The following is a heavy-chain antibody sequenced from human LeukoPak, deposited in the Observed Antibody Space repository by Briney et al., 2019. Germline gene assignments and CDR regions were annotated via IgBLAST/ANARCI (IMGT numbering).Heavy chain of an antibody. J-gene: IGHJ3*02. CDR1: GGSISSYY. D-gene: IGHD5-12*01. CDR3: ARVNWSGYDFRGAFDI. Sequence: SETLSLTCTVSGGSISSYYWSWTRQPPGKGLEWIGFIYDSGSTNYNPSLKSRVTISVDTSKNQFSLKLSSVTAADTAVYYCARVNWSGYDFRGAFDIWGQGTMVTVSS. V-gene: IGHV4-59*01. CDR2: IYDSGST.